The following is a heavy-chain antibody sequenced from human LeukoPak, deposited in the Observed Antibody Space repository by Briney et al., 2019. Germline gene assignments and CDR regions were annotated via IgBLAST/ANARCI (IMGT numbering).Heavy chain of an antibody. V-gene: IGHV3-7*01. Sequence: GGSLRLSCAASGFTFSSYWMSWVRQAPGKGLEWVANIKYDGSEKYYVDSVKGRFTISRDNAKNSLYLQMSSLRSEDTAVYYCARGIDGYYDYWGQGTLVTVSS. J-gene: IGHJ4*02. CDR2: IKYDGSEK. CDR1: GFTFSSYW. D-gene: IGHD3-22*01. CDR3: ARGIDGYYDY.